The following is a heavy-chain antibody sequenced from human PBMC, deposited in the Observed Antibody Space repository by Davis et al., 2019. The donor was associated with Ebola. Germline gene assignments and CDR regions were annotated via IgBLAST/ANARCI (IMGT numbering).Heavy chain of an antibody. Sequence: GVLKISCAASGFTFSSYWMSWVRQAPGKGLEWVANIKQDGSEKYYVDSVKGRFTISRDNAKNSLYLQMNSLRAEDTAVYYCARDTFGVVIHWGQGTLVTVSS. CDR3: ARDTFGVVIH. D-gene: IGHD3-3*01. CDR1: GFTFSSYW. CDR2: IKQDGSEK. J-gene: IGHJ4*02. V-gene: IGHV3-7*03.